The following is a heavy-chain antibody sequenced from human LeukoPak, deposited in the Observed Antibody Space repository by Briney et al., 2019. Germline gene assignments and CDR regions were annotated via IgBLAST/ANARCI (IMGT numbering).Heavy chain of an antibody. J-gene: IGHJ5*02. D-gene: IGHD3-16*02. CDR1: GGSISSYY. Sequence: SETLSLTCTVSGGSISSYYWSWIRQPAGKGPEWIGRIYTSGSTNYNPSLKSRVTMSVDTSKNQFSLKLSSVTAADTAVYYCARTMITFGGVIVIPGSSWFDPWGQGTLVTVSS. CDR2: IYTSGST. V-gene: IGHV4-4*07. CDR3: ARTMITFGGVIVIPGSSWFDP.